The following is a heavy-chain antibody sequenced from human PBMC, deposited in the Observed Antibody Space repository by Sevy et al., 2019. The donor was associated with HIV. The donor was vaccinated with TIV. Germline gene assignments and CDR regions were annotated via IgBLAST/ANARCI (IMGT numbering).Heavy chain of an antibody. J-gene: IGHJ4*02. CDR1: GFTFSDYS. CDR3: ARVWGVGAPPHFDY. CDR2: ISSSSSPI. Sequence: GGSLRLSCAASGFTFSDYSMNWVRQAPGKGLEWVSYISSSSSPIYYADSVKGRFTISRDNAKNSLYLQMNGLRAEDTAVYYCARVWGVGAPPHFDYWGQGTLVTVSS. V-gene: IGHV3-48*01. D-gene: IGHD1-26*01.